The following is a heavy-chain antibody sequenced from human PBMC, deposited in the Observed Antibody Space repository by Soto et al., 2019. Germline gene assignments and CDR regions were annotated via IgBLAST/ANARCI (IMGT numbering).Heavy chain of an antibody. CDR3: ARYAYSYANYYYGMDV. D-gene: IGHD5-18*01. CDR2: ISAYKGNT. J-gene: IGHJ6*02. CDR1: GYTFSSYG. V-gene: IGHV1-18*01. Sequence: QVQLVQSGAEVKEPGASVKVSCKASGYTFSSYGVTWVRQAPGQGLEWMGWISAYKGNTKYAQKLQGRVTITTDTXTXXAYMELRSLRSDDTAVYYCARYAYSYANYYYGMDVWGQGTTVTVSS.